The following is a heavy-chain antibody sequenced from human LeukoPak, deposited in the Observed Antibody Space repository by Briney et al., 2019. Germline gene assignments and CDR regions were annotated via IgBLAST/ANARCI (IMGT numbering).Heavy chain of an antibody. CDR1: GVSISSSSYY. V-gene: IGHV4-39*01. Sequence: PSETLSLTCTVSGVSISSSSYYWGWIRQPPGKGLEGIGNFYYSRSTYYNPSLKSRVTISVDTSKNQFSLKLSSVTAADTAVYYCAILPRVVPAYYFDYWGQGTLVTVSS. D-gene: IGHD2-15*01. CDR2: FYYSRST. J-gene: IGHJ4*02. CDR3: AILPRVVPAYYFDY.